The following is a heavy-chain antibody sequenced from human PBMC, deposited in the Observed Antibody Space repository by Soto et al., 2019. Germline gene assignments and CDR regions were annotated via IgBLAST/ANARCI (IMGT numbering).Heavy chain of an antibody. V-gene: IGHV4-30-4*01. Sequence: VQLQESGPGLVKPSQTLSLTCTVSGGSISSGDYYWSWIRQPPGKGLEWIGYIHYTGSTYYNPSRKSRVIISGDTSKNQFSLKLSSLTAADTAVYYCARDFRKGFFDYWGQGTLVTVS. CDR2: IHYTGST. CDR3: ARDFRKGFFDY. CDR1: GGSISSGDYY. J-gene: IGHJ4*02.